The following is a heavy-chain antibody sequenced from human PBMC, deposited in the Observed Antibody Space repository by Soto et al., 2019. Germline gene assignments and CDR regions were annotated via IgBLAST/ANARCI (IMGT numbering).Heavy chain of an antibody. V-gene: IGHV3-33*01. CDR2: IWYDGSNK. J-gene: IGHJ3*02. Sequence: GGSLRLSCAASGFTFSSYGMHWVRQAPGKGLEWVAVIWYDGSNKYYADSVKGRFTISRDNSKNTLYLQMNSLRAEDTAVYYCARPSSIAARPSAFDIWGQGTMVTVSS. CDR3: ARPSSIAARPSAFDI. D-gene: IGHD6-6*01. CDR1: GFTFSSYG.